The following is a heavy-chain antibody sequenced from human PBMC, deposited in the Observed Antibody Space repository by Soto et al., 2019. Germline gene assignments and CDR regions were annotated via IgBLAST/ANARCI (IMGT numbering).Heavy chain of an antibody. CDR3: AGTTSYQRYYMAV. CDR1: GDSVSSNSAA. V-gene: IGHV6-1*01. Sequence: PSQTLSLTCAISGDSVSSNSAAWNWIRQSPSRGLEWLGRTYYRSTRWYNDYAVSVKSRITVKPDTSKNQFSLQLNSVTPVDTAVYYCAGTTSYQRYYMAVWGKGTTVTVSS. J-gene: IGHJ6*03. CDR2: TYYRSTRWYN. D-gene: IGHD1-7*01.